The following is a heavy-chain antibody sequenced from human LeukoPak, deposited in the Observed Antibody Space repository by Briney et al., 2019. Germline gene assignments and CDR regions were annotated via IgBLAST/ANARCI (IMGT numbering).Heavy chain of an antibody. D-gene: IGHD3-16*02. J-gene: IGHJ4*02. CDR2: IYYSGST. CDR1: GGSISSGGYY. CDR3: ARTLGWASSRYPFDG. Sequence: SETLSLTCTVSGGSISSGGYYWSWIRQHPGKGLEWIGYIYYSGSTYYNPSLKSRVTISVDTSKNQFSLKVNSVTAADTAVYYCARTLGWASSRYPFDGWGQGTLVTVSS. V-gene: IGHV4-31*03.